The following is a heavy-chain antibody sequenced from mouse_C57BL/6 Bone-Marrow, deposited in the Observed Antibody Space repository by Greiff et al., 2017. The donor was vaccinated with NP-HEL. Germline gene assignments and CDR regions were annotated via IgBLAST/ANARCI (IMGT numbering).Heavy chain of an antibody. CDR2: IHPNSGST. D-gene: IGHD2-5*01. J-gene: IGHJ4*01. V-gene: IGHV1-64*01. Sequence: QVQLKQPGAELVKPGASVKLSCKASGYTFTSYWMHWVKQRPGQGLEWIGMIHPNSGSTNYNEKFKSKATLTVDKSSSTAYMQLSSLTSEDSAVYYCARDYSNYVLYYYAMDYWGQGTSVTVSS. CDR3: ARDYSNYVLYYYAMDY. CDR1: GYTFTSYW.